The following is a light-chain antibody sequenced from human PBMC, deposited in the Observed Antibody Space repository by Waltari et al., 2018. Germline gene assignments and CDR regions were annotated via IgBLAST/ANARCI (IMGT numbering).Light chain of an antibody. V-gene: IGKV1-33*01. CDR3: QQYDNLPSWA. Sequence: DIQMTQSPSSLSASVRDRVTITCQASQDIINYLNWYQQKPGKAPQLLIYDASNLETGVPSRFSGSASGTDFTFTISSLQPEDIATYYCQQYDNLPSWAFGQGTKVEIK. J-gene: IGKJ1*01. CDR2: DAS. CDR1: QDIINY.